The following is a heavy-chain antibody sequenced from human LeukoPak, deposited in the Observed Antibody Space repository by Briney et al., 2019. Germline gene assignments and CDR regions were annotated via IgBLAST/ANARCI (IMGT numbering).Heavy chain of an antibody. CDR3: AGSLLIVVVVAAILDY. CDR2: SNAGNGNT. D-gene: IGHD2-15*01. V-gene: IGHV1-3*02. CDR1: GYTFTSYA. J-gene: IGHJ4*02. Sequence: ASVKVSCKASGYTFTSYAMHWVRQAPGQRLEWMGWSNAGNGNTKYSQEFQGRVTITRDTSASTAYMELSSLRSEDMAVYYCAGSLLIVVVVAAILDYWGQGTLVTVSS.